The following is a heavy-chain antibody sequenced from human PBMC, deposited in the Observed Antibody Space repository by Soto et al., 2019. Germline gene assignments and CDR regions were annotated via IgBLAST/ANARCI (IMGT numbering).Heavy chain of an antibody. D-gene: IGHD1-7*01. CDR1: GDSVSSNSAA. CDR3: AGTTPQQWYYMDV. J-gene: IGHJ6*03. Sequence: PSQTLSLTCAISGDSVSSNSAAWNWIRLSPSRGLEWLARTYYRSRWYNDYAVSVRSRITVNPDTSKNQFSLQLTSVTPEDTAVYYCAGTTPQQWYYMDVWGKGTTVTVFS. CDR2: TYYRSRWYN. V-gene: IGHV6-1*01.